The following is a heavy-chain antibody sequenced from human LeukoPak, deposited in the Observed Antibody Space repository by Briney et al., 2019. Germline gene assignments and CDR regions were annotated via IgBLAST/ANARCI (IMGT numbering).Heavy chain of an antibody. Sequence: GASVKVSCKASGYTFTSYYMHWVRRAPGQGLEWMGIINPSGGSTSYAQKFQGRVTMTRDMSTSTVYMELSSLRSEDTAVYYCARYYYDSSGYYYAFDYWGQGTLVTVSS. J-gene: IGHJ4*02. V-gene: IGHV1-46*01. CDR1: GYTFTSYY. CDR3: ARYYYDSSGYYYAFDY. CDR2: INPSGGST. D-gene: IGHD3-22*01.